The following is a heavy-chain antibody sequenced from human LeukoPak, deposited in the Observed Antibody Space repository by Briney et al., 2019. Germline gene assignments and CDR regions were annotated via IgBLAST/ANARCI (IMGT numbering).Heavy chain of an antibody. V-gene: IGHV3-30*02. CDR3: ARGEAGTATPALFDY. CDR1: GFTFSSYG. J-gene: IGHJ4*02. Sequence: GGSLRLSCAASGFTFSSYGMHWVRQAPGKGLEWVAFIRYDGSNKYYADSVKGRFTISRDNSKNTLYLQMNSLRAEDTAVYYCARGEAGTATPALFDYWGQGTLVTVSS. CDR2: IRYDGSNK. D-gene: IGHD6-13*01.